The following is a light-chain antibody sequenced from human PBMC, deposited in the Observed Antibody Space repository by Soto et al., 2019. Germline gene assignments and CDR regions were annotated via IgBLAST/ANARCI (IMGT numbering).Light chain of an antibody. V-gene: IGKV2-28*01. Sequence: EIVLTQSPLSLPVTPGEPASISCRSSRNLLHSNGYYYLDWYLQKPGQSPQLLIYLGSNRASGVPDRLSGSGSGTDFTLTISRVEAEDVGVYFCALGLATPFTFGGGTKVEIK. CDR1: RNLLHSNGYYY. CDR2: LGS. CDR3: ALGLATPFT. J-gene: IGKJ4*01.